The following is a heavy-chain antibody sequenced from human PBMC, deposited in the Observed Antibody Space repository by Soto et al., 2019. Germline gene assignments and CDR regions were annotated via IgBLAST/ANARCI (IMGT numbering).Heavy chain of an antibody. Sequence: SETLSLTCTVSGGSITNFHWSWIRQPPGKGLEWIGYIYYSGSTNYNPSLKSRVTMSIDTSKNQFSLKMRFVTAADTAVYYCVRDGTKTLRDWFDPWGQGISVTVSS. D-gene: IGHD1-1*01. J-gene: IGHJ5*02. CDR1: GGSITNFH. CDR3: VRDGTKTLRDWFDP. CDR2: IYYSGST. V-gene: IGHV4-59*12.